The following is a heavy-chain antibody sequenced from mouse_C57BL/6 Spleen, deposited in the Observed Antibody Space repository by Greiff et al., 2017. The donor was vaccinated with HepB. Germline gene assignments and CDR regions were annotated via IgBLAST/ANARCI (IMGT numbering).Heavy chain of an antibody. CDR1: GYTFTSYW. J-gene: IGHJ4*01. V-gene: IGHV1-59*01. D-gene: IGHD2-1*01. CDR3: AMARGGNYVDYAMDY. CDR2: IDPSDSYT. Sequence: QVQLQQPGAELVRPGTSVKLSCKASGYTFTSYWMHWVKQRPGQGLEWIGVIDPSDSYTNYNQKFKGKATLTVDTSSSTAYMQLSSLTAEDTAVYDCAMARGGNYVDYAMDYWGQGTSVTVSS.